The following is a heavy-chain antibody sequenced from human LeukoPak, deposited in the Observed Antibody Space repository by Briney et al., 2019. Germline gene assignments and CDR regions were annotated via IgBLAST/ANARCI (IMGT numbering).Heavy chain of an antibody. D-gene: IGHD2-15*01. CDR3: ARRDIVVVVSASDY. Sequence: GGSLRLSCAASGFTFSSYGMSWVRQAPGKGLEWVSAISGSGGSTYYADSVNGRFTMSRDNSKNTVYLQMNSLRVDDTAVYFCARRDIVVVVSASDYWGQGTLVTVSS. CDR2: ISGSGGST. CDR1: GFTFSSYG. J-gene: IGHJ4*02. V-gene: IGHV3-23*01.